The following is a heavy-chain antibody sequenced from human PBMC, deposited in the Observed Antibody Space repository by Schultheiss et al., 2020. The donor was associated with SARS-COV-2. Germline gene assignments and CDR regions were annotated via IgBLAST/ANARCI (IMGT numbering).Heavy chain of an antibody. V-gene: IGHV3-NL1*01. CDR3: VRQTGGFGY. Sequence: GGSLRRSCAASGFTFSSYGMHWVRQAPGKGLEWVSGVSWNGSRSHYADSVKGRFTISRDNYKNTLYLQMSSLRAEDTAVYYCVRQTGGFGYWGQGTLVTVSS. CDR1: GFTFSSYG. J-gene: IGHJ4*02. CDR2: VSWNGSRS. D-gene: IGHD2-8*02.